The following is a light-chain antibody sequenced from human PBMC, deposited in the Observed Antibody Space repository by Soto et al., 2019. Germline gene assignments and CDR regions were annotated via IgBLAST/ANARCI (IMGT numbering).Light chain of an antibody. CDR1: SSDVGSYNY. Sequence: QSALTQPASVSGSPGQSITISCTGTSSDVGSYNYVSWYQQHPGKAPKLIIYKVHIRPSGISIRFSGSKSGNTASLTISGLQAEDEADYYCSSYTSRSTWVFGRGTKLTVL. CDR2: KVH. J-gene: IGLJ3*02. CDR3: SSYTSRSTWV. V-gene: IGLV2-14*01.